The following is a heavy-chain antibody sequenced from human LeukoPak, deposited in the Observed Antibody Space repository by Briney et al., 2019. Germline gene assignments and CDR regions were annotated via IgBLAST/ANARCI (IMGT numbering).Heavy chain of an antibody. D-gene: IGHD3-10*01. J-gene: IGHJ6*03. CDR2: INSSTTTI. Sequence: PGGSLRLSCAASGLTFSTYSMNWVRQAPGKGLEWVSYINSSTTTIYYADSVKGRFTLSRDNAKNSLYLQMNSLTAEDTAVYYFARDPLLWFGASFYYIDVWGRGTTV. CDR3: ARDPLLWFGASFYYIDV. CDR1: GLTFSTYS. V-gene: IGHV3-48*04.